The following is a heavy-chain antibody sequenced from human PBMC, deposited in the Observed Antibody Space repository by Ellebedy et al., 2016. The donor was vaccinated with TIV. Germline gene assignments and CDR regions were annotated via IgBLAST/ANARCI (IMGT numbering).Heavy chain of an antibody. D-gene: IGHD7-27*01. CDR2: INPSSGST. CDR1: GYTFSSYF. Sequence: AASVKVSCKASGYTFSSYFMHWVRQAPGQGLEWMGIINPSSGSTTYAQNLQGRVTMTRDKSTSTAYMELSSLRSEDTAVYYCARDEELGSAVAFDIWGQGTMVTVSS. V-gene: IGHV1-46*04. CDR3: ARDEELGSAVAFDI. J-gene: IGHJ3*02.